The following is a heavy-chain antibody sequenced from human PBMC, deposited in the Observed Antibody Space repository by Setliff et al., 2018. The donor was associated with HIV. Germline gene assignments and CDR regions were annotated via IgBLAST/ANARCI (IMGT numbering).Heavy chain of an antibody. D-gene: IGHD3-10*01. CDR2: VDPEDGET. J-gene: IGHJ4*02. CDR3: ATDRHYYTSGSYHN. CDR1: GYTFSDYN. Sequence: ASVKVSCKASGYTFSDYNMHWVQQAPGKGLEWMGRVDPEDGETVYAQKFQGRVTMTEDTSTDTAYMELSSLRSEDTAVYYCATDRHYYTSGSYHNWGQGTLVTVSS. V-gene: IGHV1-69-2*01.